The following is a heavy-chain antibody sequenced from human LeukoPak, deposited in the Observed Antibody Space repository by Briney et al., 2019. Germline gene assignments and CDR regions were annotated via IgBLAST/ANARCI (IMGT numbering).Heavy chain of an antibody. CDR3: GRVTLYAFDI. D-gene: IGHD4-23*01. V-gene: IGHV1-46*01. CDR1: GYTFTGYY. CDR2: ISPSGGTT. Sequence: ASVKVSCKASGYTFTGYYMNWVRQAPGHGLEWMGIISPSGGTTSYAQEFQGRVTMTKDTSTSTVYMELSSLRSEDTAVYYCGRVTLYAFDIWGQGTMVTVSS. J-gene: IGHJ3*02.